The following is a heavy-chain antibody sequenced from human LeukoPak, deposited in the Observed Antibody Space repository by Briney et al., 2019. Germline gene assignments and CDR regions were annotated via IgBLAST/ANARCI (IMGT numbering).Heavy chain of an antibody. Sequence: GGSLRLSCAASGFTVSSNYMSWVRQAPGKGLEWVSVIYSGGSTYYADSVKGRFTISRDNSKNTLYLQMNSLRAEDTAVYYCARDVRYGDNYYYYGMDVWGQGTTVTVSS. CDR1: GFTVSSNY. V-gene: IGHV3-66*01. CDR2: IYSGGST. D-gene: IGHD4-17*01. CDR3: ARDVRYGDNYYYYGMDV. J-gene: IGHJ6*02.